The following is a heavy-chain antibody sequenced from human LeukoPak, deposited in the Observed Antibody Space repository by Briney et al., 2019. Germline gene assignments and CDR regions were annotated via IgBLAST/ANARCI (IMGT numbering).Heavy chain of an antibody. V-gene: IGHV4-39*06. Sequence: PSETLSLTCTVSGASISSSSYYWGWIRQPPGKGLEWIGNMYYSGSTYYNPSLKSRVTMSVDTSKNQFPLKLSYVTAADTAVYYCAREGEASSSWGPLDYWGQGAVVTVSS. CDR2: MYYSGST. CDR1: GASISSSSYY. D-gene: IGHD6-13*01. CDR3: AREGEASSSWGPLDY. J-gene: IGHJ4*02.